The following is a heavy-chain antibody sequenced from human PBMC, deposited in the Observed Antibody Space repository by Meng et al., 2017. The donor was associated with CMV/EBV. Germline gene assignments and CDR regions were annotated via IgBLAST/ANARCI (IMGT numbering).Heavy chain of an antibody. D-gene: IGHD4-23*01. CDR1: GFTFSSYW. J-gene: IGHJ6*02. Sequence: GESLKISCAASGFTFSSYWMHWVRQAPGKGLVWVSRINSDGSSTSYADSVKGRFTISRDNAKNTLYLQMNSLRAEDTAVYYCARDCPLGGVYGGNVGMDVWGQGTTVTVSS. V-gene: IGHV3-74*01. CDR2: INSDGSST. CDR3: ARDCPLGGVYGGNVGMDV.